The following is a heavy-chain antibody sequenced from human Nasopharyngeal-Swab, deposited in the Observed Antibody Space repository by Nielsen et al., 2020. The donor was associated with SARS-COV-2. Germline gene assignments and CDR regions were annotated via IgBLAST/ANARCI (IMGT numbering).Heavy chain of an antibody. CDR2: IKQDGSEK. Sequence: WIRQPPGKGLEWVANIKQDGSEKYYVDSVEGRFTISRDNAKNSLYLQMNSLRAEDTAVYYCARLVLWVDDYYGSGSYADYWGQGTLVTVSS. CDR3: ARLVLWVDDYYGSGSYADY. V-gene: IGHV3-7*01. J-gene: IGHJ4*02. D-gene: IGHD3-10*01.